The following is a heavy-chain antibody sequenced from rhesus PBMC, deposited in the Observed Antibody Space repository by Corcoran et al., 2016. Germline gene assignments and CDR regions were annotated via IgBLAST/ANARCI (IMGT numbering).Heavy chain of an antibody. V-gene: IGHV4-165*02. J-gene: IGHJ4*01. CDR1: GGSIRGYY. CDR3: ARKRSWNALIDY. Sequence: QVQLQESGPGLVQPSETLSLTCAVSGGSIRGYYWNWIRQPPGKGLEWIGYSGGSSGRTYYNPSLKRRVTISTVTSKNQFSLKLSSVTAAYTAVYYCARKRSWNALIDYWGQGVLVTVSS. D-gene: IGHD1-14*01. CDR2: SGGSSGRT.